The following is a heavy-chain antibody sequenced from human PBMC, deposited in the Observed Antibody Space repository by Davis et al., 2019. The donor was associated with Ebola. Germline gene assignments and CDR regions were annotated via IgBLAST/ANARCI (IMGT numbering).Heavy chain of an antibody. CDR3: ARDRGNGLFDP. D-gene: IGHD1-1*01. Sequence: PGGSLRLSCAASGFTFSTYWMNWVRQAPGQGLAWVASISQDGSEKYYVDSVKGRFTISRDHAKNSLHLQMNSLRVEDTALYYCARDRGNGLFDPWGQGTLVTVSS. V-gene: IGHV3-7*01. J-gene: IGHJ5*02. CDR2: ISQDGSEK. CDR1: GFTFSTYW.